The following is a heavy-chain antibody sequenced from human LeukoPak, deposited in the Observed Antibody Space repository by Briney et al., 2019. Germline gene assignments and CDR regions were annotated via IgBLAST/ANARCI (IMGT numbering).Heavy chain of an antibody. Sequence: GGSLRLSCVASGFTFSSHTMSWVRQAPGKGLEMVSAISGSGGSTYYPDSVKGGFTISRDNSKNTLYLQINSLRAEDTTVYYCAKDHASVTSDYFDYWGQGALVTVSS. CDR3: AKDHASVTSDYFDY. V-gene: IGHV3-23*01. CDR1: GFTFSSHT. J-gene: IGHJ4*02. D-gene: IGHD4-17*01. CDR2: ISGSGGST.